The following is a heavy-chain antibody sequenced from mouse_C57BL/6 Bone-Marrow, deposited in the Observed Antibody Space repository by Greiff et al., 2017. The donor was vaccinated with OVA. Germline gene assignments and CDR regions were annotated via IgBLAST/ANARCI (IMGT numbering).Heavy chain of an antibody. CDR1: GYSIPSGYS. CDR2: ISYDGSN. J-gene: IGHJ3*01. Sequence: DVQLQESGPGLVKPSQSLSLTCSVTGYSIPSGYSWTWIRQFPGNKLEWMGYISYDGSNNYNPSLKNRISITRDTSKNQFCLKLNSVTTEDTATYYCARGPDSSWFAYWGQGTLVTVSA. V-gene: IGHV3-6*01. CDR3: ARGPDSSWFAY.